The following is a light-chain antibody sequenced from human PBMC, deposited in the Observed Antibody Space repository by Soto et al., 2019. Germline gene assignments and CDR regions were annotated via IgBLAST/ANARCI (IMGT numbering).Light chain of an antibody. CDR2: GAS. J-gene: IGKJ5*01. CDR1: QSVSSN. Sequence: EVVFTQSPGTLSLSPRASATLSFGTSQSVSSNLAWYQQKPGEAPRILIYGASTRATGIPARFSGSGAWTEFTLTISSLQSEDFAVYYCQQYNNWPPITFGQGTRLEIK. CDR3: QQYNNWPPIT. V-gene: IGKV3-15*01.